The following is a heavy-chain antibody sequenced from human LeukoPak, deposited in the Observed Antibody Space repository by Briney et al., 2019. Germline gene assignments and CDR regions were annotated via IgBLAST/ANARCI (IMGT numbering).Heavy chain of an antibody. V-gene: IGHV1-2*02. CDR2: INPNSGGT. J-gene: IGHJ4*02. Sequence: ASVKVSCKASGYTFTGYYMHWVRQAPGQGLEWMGWINPNSGGTNYAQKFQGRVTMTRDTSISTAYMELSRLRSDDTAVYYCARVHGSSSWYGRDFDYWGQGTLVTVSS. D-gene: IGHD6-13*01. CDR1: GYTFTGYY. CDR3: ARVHGSSSWYGRDFDY.